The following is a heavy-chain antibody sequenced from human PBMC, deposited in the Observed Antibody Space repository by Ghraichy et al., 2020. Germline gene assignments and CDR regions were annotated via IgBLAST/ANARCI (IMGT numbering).Heavy chain of an antibody. CDR3: ARGQQWRSSYFDY. J-gene: IGHJ4*02. V-gene: IGHV4-34*01. CDR1: GGSFSGYY. Sequence: SETLSLTCAVYGGSFSGYYWSWIRQPPGKGLEWIGEINHSGSTNYNPSLKSRVTISVDTSKNQFSLKLSSVTAADTAVYYCARGQQWRSSYFDYWGQGTLVTVSS. CDR2: INHSGST. D-gene: IGHD6-19*01.